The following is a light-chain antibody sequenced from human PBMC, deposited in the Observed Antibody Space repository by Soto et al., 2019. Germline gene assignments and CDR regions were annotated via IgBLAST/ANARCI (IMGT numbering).Light chain of an antibody. V-gene: IGKV3-20*01. CDR1: QSVSNTY. J-gene: IGKJ3*01. CDR2: DAS. Sequence: EIVLTPAPVTLSLSPGERATLSCRARQSVSNTYLAWYQQRPGQAPRLLIYDASSRATGIPVRFSGSGSGTDFTLTISRLEPEDFAVYYCQHYGRSPDLFTFGPGTKVDIK. CDR3: QHYGRSPDLFT.